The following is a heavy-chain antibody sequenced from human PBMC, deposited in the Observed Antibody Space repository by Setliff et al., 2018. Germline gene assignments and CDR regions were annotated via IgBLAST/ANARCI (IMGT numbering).Heavy chain of an antibody. V-gene: IGHV4-39*07. D-gene: IGHD3-10*01. J-gene: IGHJ4*02. Sequence: KTSETLSLTCTVSGGSISSTTYYWGWIRQAPGKGLEWIGSISYSGSTYYNPSLESRVTISVDTSKNQFSLRLRPVTAADTAVYFCARGEFAPDYWGQGMLVTVSS. CDR3: ARGEFAPDY. CDR2: ISYSGST. CDR1: GGSISSTTYY.